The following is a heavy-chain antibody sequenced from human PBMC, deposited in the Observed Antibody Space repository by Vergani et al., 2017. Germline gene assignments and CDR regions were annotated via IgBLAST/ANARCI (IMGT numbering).Heavy chain of an antibody. CDR1: GYSFTSYW. CDR2: IYPGDSDT. D-gene: IGHD5-18*01. J-gene: IGHJ2*01. Sequence: EVQLVQSGAEVKKPGESLKISCKGSGYSFTSYWIGWVRQMPGKGLEGMGIIYPGDSDTRYSPSFQGQVTISADKSISTAYLQWSSRKASDTAMDYCARARHSARLAFDLWGRGTLVTVSS. V-gene: IGHV5-51*01. CDR3: ARARHSARLAFDL.